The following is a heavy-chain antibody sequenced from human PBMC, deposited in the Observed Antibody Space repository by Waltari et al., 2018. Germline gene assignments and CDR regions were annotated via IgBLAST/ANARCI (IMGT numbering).Heavy chain of an antibody. Sequence: QLQLQESGPGLVKPSETLSLTCTVSGGSISSSSYYWGWIRQPPGKELDWIGGIYYSGNTYNNPSLKSRITISIDTSKNQFSLNLSSVTAADTAVYYCARMSIYWYFDLWGRGTLVTVSA. CDR3: ARMSIYWYFDL. V-gene: IGHV4-39*01. D-gene: IGHD3-3*02. CDR1: GGSISSSSYY. J-gene: IGHJ2*01. CDR2: IYYSGNT.